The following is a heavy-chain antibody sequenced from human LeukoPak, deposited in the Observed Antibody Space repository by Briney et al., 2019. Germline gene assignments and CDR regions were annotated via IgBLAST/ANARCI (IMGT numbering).Heavy chain of an antibody. CDR2: IKEDGSDK. CDR1: GFTFSSYN. D-gene: IGHD3-22*01. CDR3: ARDWWDSSGYYDY. J-gene: IGHJ4*02. Sequence: GSLRLSCAASGFTFSSYNMTWVRQAPGKGLEWVAHIKEDGSDKYYVDSVKGRFTISRDNAKNSLYLQMNSLRAEDTAVYYCARDWWDSSGYYDYWGQGTLVTVSS. V-gene: IGHV3-7*01.